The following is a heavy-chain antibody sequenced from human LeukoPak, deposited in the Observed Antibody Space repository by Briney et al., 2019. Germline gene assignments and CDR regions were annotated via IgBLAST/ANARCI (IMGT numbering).Heavy chain of an antibody. CDR1: GYTFTSYG. D-gene: IGHD2-2*01. CDR3: ARDSIPTYCSSTSCYYYYYYGMDV. Sequence: ASVKVSCKASGYTFTSYGISWVRQAPGQGLEWMGWISAYNGNTNYAQKLQGRVTMTTDTSTSTAYMELRSLRSDDTAVYYCARDSIPTYCSSTSCYYYYYYGMDVWGQGTRSPSP. CDR2: ISAYNGNT. V-gene: IGHV1-18*01. J-gene: IGHJ6*02.